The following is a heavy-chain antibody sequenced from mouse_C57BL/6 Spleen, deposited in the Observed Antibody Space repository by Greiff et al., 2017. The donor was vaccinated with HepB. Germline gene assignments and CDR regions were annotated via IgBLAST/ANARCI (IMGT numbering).Heavy chain of an antibody. V-gene: IGHV1-52*01. J-gene: IGHJ4*01. D-gene: IGHD3-3*01. Sequence: QVQLQQPGAELVRPGSSVKLSCKASGYTFTSYWMQWVKQRPIQGLEWIGNIDPSDSETHYNQKFKDKATLTVDKSSSTAYMQLSSLTSEDSAVYYWARRGTVYYYAMDYWGQGTSVTVSS. CDR1: GYTFTSYW. CDR2: IDPSDSET. CDR3: ARRGTVYYYAMDY.